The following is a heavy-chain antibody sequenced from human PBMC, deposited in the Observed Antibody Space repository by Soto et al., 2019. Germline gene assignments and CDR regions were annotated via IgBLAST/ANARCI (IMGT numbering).Heavy chain of an antibody. V-gene: IGHV4-30-4*08. Sequence: SETLSLTCTVSGGSISSATYCWTWIRQHPRKGLEWIGYIHYSGSTYYNPSLKSRVTISVDTSKNQFSLKLSSVTAADTAVYYCARGPTVVTPLYYYYGMDVWGQGTTVTVSS. CDR3: ARGPTVVTPLYYYYGMDV. J-gene: IGHJ6*02. D-gene: IGHD4-17*01. CDR2: IHYSGST. CDR1: GGSISSATYC.